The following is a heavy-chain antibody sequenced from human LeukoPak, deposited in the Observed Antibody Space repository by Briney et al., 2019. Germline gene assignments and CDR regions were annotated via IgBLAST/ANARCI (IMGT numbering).Heavy chain of an antibody. CDR1: GFTFSSYW. Sequence: GGSLRLSCAASGFTFSSYWTHWVRQAPGKGLVWVSRINSDGSSTSYADSVKGRFTISRDNAKNTLYLQMNSLRAEDTAVYYCARVGSSWYTQNYYYYMDVWGKGTTVTVSS. CDR2: INSDGSST. CDR3: ARVGSSWYTQNYYYYMDV. J-gene: IGHJ6*03. V-gene: IGHV3-74*01. D-gene: IGHD6-13*01.